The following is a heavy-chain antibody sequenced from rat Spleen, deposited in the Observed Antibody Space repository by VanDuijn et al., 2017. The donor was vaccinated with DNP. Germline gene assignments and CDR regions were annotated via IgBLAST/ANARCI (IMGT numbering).Heavy chain of an antibody. J-gene: IGHJ2*01. V-gene: IGHV3-1*01. CDR3: ARITEGIVSWN. D-gene: IGHD1-11*01. Sequence: EVQLQESGPGLVKPSQSLSLTCSVTGYSITSNYWGWIRKFPGNRMEWIGHISYRDSTNYNPSLKSRISITRDTSRNQFFLQLNSVTSEDTATYYCARITEGIVSWNWGQGVMVTVSS. CDR2: ISYRDST. CDR1: GYSITSNY.